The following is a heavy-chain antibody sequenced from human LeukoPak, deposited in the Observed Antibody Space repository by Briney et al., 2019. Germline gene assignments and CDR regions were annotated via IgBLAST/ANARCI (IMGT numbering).Heavy chain of an antibody. CDR2: INYSGST. CDR3: ARRSGYDINYSYYMDV. V-gene: IGHV4-30-4*07. Sequence: SETLSLTCAVSGVSISGAGSAWSWIRQPPGKGLEWIGHINYSGSTYYNSSLKSRVTISVDTSKNQFSLNLNSVTAADTVLYYCARRSGYDINYSYYMDVWGKGTTVTVSS. D-gene: IGHD5-12*01. J-gene: IGHJ6*03. CDR1: GVSISGAGSA.